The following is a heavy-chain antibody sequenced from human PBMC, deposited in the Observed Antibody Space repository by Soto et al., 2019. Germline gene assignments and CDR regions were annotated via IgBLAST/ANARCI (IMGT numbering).Heavy chain of an antibody. D-gene: IGHD3-9*01. CDR3: TTGEPVRYFDWLSLSMDV. V-gene: IGHV3-15*07. CDR1: GFTFSNAW. CDR2: IKSKTDGGTT. J-gene: IGHJ6*02. Sequence: GGSLRLSCAASGFTFSNAWMNWVRQAPGKGLEWVGRIKSKTDGGTTDYAAPVKGRFTISRGDSKNTLYLQMNSLKTEDTAVYYCTTGEPVRYFDWLSLSMDVWGQGTTVTVSS.